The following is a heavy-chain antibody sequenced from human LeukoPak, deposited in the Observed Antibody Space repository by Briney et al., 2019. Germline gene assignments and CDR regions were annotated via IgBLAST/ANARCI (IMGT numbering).Heavy chain of an antibody. CDR3: ARGAYGSGRLYYYCGMDV. V-gene: IGHV4-34*01. CDR1: GGSFSGYY. D-gene: IGHD3-10*01. Sequence: SETLSLTCAVYGGSFSGYYWSWIRQPPGKGLEWIGEINHSGSTNYNPSLKSRVTISVDTSKNQFSLKLSSVTAADTAVYYCARGAYGSGRLYYYCGMDVWGQGTTVTVSS. J-gene: IGHJ6*02. CDR2: INHSGST.